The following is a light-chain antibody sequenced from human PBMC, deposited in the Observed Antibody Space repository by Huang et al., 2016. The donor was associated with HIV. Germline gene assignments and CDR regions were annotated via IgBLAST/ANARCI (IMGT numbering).Light chain of an antibody. CDR1: QNIDTW. CDR3: QQYAGYPWT. V-gene: IGKV1-5*03. J-gene: IGKJ1*01. CDR2: RAS. Sequence: DIQMTQSPSTRSASVRDRVTITCRASQNIDTWVAWYQQKPGPPPKVMIYRASSLESGVPSRFSGSGSGTEFSLTINNLEPDDFAVYYCQQYAGYPWTFGQGTKVEIK.